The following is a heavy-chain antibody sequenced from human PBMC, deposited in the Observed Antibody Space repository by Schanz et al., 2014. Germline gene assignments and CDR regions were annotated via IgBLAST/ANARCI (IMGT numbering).Heavy chain of an antibody. J-gene: IGHJ5*02. Sequence: QVQLVQSGAEVKKPGSSVKVSCKASGGTFSSYTISWVRQAPGQGLEWMGRIISILGVTHYAQKFQGRVTITADKSTTTAYMELNSLNSDDTAVYYCATLDYADSVSWGQGTLVTVSS. CDR3: ATLDYADSVS. CDR2: IISILGVT. V-gene: IGHV1-69*02. D-gene: IGHD4-17*01. CDR1: GGTFSSYT.